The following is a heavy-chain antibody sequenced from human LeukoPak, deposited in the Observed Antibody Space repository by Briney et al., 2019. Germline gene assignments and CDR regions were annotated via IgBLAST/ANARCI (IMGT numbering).Heavy chain of an antibody. Sequence: PGRSLRLSCAASGFTFDDYAMHWVRQAPGKGLEWVSGISWNSGSIGYADSVKGRFTISRDNAKNSLYLQMNSLRAEDTALYYCAKATHRYSSSWYLDYWGQGTLVTVSS. J-gene: IGHJ4*02. CDR1: GFTFDDYA. CDR3: AKATHRYSSSWYLDY. D-gene: IGHD6-13*01. CDR2: ISWNSGSI. V-gene: IGHV3-9*01.